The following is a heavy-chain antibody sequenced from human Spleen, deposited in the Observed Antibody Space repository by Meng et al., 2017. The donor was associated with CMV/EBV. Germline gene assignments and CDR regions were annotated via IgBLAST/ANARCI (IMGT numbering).Heavy chain of an antibody. V-gene: IGHV3-30*04. Sequence: GGSLRLSCAASGFTFSSCAIHWVRQAPGKGLEWVAVISSDGSNKYYADSVKGRFTISRDNSKNTLYLQMNSLRAEDTAVYYCAREEDSSGYNYYGMDVWGQGTTVTVSS. CDR1: GFTFSSCA. D-gene: IGHD6-19*01. J-gene: IGHJ6*02. CDR3: AREEDSSGYNYYGMDV. CDR2: ISSDGSNK.